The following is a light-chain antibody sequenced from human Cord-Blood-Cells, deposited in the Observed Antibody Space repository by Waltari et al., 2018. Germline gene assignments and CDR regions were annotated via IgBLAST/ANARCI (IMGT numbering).Light chain of an antibody. CDR1: SSNIGSNY. CDR3: AAWDDSLSGPV. CDR2: RNN. J-gene: IGLJ2*01. V-gene: IGLV1-47*01. Sequence: QSVLTQPPSASGTPVQRVTISCSGSSSNIGSNYVYWYQQLPGTAPKPLIYRNNQRPSGVPDRFSGSKSGTSASLAISGLRSEDEADYYCAAWDDSLSGPVFGGGTKLTVL.